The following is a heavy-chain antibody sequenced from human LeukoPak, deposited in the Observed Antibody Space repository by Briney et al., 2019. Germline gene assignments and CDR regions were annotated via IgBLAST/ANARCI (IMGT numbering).Heavy chain of an antibody. CDR2: IVVGSGNT. CDR3: ARDGYYDSSGYYYTDLDY. V-gene: IGHV1-58*02. Sequence: SVKVSCKASGFTFTSSAMQWVRQARGQRLEWIGWIVVGSGNTNYAQKFQGRVTMTRDTSTSTVYMELSSLRSEDTAVYYCARDGYYDSSGYYYTDLDYWGQGTLVTVSS. J-gene: IGHJ4*02. D-gene: IGHD3-22*01. CDR1: GFTFTSSA.